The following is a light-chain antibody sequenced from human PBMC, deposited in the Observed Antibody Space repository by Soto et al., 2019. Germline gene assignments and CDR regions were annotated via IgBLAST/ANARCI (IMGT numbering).Light chain of an antibody. V-gene: IGKV3-20*01. CDR1: QSVSSDY. J-gene: IGKJ1*01. CDR2: AAS. CDR3: QQYSDSVGT. Sequence: FLTQSPIXLXXXXLXXXTLSCAXSQSVSSDYLAWYQQRPGQAPRLPIYAASSRATGIPDRFSGSGSGTDFTLTISRLEPEDFAVYYCQQYSDSVGTFGQGTKVDIK.